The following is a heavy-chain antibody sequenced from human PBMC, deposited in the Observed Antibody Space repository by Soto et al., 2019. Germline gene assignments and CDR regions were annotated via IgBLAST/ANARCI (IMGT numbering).Heavy chain of an antibody. CDR1: GYTFTSYA. CDR2: INAGNVNT. CDR3: ARVRIVVVVAATYYYFDY. V-gene: IGHV1-3*01. Sequence: QVQLVQSGAEVKKPGASVKVSCKASGYTFTSYAMHWVRQAPGQRLEWMGWINAGNVNTKYSQKFQGRVTITRDTSASTAYMALRSLGSEDTAVYYCARVRIVVVVAATYYYFDYWGQGTLVTVSS. D-gene: IGHD2-15*01. J-gene: IGHJ4*02.